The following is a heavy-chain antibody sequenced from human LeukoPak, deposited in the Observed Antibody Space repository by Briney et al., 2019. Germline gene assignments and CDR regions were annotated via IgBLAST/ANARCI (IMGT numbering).Heavy chain of an antibody. J-gene: IGHJ6*02. CDR1: GFTFSSYG. D-gene: IGHD6-13*01. V-gene: IGHV3-30*18. CDR3: AKGKDYLIAAAVGMDV. CDR2: ISYDGSNK. Sequence: PGGSLRLSCAASGFTFSSYGMHWVRQAPGKGLEWGAVISYDGSNKYYADSVKGRFTISRDNSKNTLYLQMNSLRAEDTAVYYCAKGKDYLIAAAVGMDVWGQGTTVTVSS.